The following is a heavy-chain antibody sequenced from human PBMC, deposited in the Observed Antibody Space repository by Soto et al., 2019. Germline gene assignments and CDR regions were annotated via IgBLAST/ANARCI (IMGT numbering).Heavy chain of an antibody. J-gene: IGHJ6*02. CDR1: GYSFTSYW. CDR2: IDPSDSYT. D-gene: IGHD3-3*01. V-gene: IGHV5-10-1*01. CDR3: ARHVAFDFGVVIDYYYYCGMDV. Sequence: GESLKISCKGSGYSFTSYWISWVRQMPGKGLEWMGRIDPSDSYTNYSPSFQGHVTISADKSISTAYLQWSSLKASDTAMYYCARHVAFDFGVVIDYYYYCGMDVWGQGTTVTVSS.